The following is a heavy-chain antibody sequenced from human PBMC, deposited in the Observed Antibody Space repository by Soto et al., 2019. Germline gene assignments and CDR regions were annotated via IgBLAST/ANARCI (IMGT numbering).Heavy chain of an antibody. CDR1: GFTFSSHW. CDR2: IKQDGSEK. Sequence: PGGSLRLSCAASGFTFSSHWMSWVGQAPGKGLEWVANIKQDGSEKYYVDSVRGRFTISRDNAKNSVYLQINSLRAEDTAVYFCARDCSGGSCYPGMDVWGQGTTVTVSS. D-gene: IGHD2-15*01. V-gene: IGHV3-7*01. CDR3: ARDCSGGSCYPGMDV. J-gene: IGHJ6*02.